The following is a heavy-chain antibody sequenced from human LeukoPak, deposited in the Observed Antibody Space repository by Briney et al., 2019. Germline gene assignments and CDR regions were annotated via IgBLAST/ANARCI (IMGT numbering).Heavy chain of an antibody. CDR2: ISSDGRTE. CDR3: ARGWGSGAWLIDS. Sequence: PGGSLRLSCAASGFTFSSYSMNWVRQAPGKGLEWVAFISSDGRTEYNADSVKGRFTISRDNSKNTLYLQMNSLTTEDTAVYYCARGWGSGAWLIDSWGQGTLVSVSS. CDR1: GFTFSSYS. J-gene: IGHJ4*02. D-gene: IGHD3-16*01. V-gene: IGHV3-30*03.